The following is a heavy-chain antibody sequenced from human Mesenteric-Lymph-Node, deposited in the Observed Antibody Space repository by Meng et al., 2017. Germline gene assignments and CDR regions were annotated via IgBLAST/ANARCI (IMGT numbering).Heavy chain of an antibody. Sequence: QVQLVESGGGVVQPGRSLRLSCAASGFTFSSYAMHWVRQAPGKGLEWVAVISYDGSNKYYADSVKGRFTISRDNSKNTLYLQMNSLRAEDTAVYYCARDWAPFDYWGQGTLVTVSS. CDR1: GFTFSSYA. D-gene: IGHD3-16*01. CDR2: ISYDGSNK. V-gene: IGHV3-30*01. CDR3: ARDWAPFDY. J-gene: IGHJ4*02.